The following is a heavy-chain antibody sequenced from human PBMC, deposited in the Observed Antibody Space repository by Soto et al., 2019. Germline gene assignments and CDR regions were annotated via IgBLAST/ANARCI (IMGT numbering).Heavy chain of an antibody. V-gene: IGHV3-30-3*01. J-gene: IGHJ4*02. D-gene: IGHD3-22*01. CDR1: GFTFSSYA. Sequence: PGGSLRLSCAASGFTFSSYAMHWFRQAPGKGLEWVAVISYDGSNKYYADSVKGRFTISRDNSKNTLYLQMNSLRAEDTAVYYCARDLASSGYYLGYFDYWGQGTLVTVSS. CDR2: ISYDGSNK. CDR3: ARDLASSGYYLGYFDY.